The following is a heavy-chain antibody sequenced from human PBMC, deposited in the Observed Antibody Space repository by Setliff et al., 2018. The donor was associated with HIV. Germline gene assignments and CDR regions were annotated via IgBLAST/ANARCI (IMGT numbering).Heavy chain of an antibody. CDR3: ARDDHYYDMGSIYSDWYFDL. J-gene: IGHJ2*01. CDR1: GARFKNYA. Sequence: VKASCKASGARFKNYAINWVRQAPGQGLEWMGGFIPVRGLTNFAQKFQDRLTIIADESTFTVDMELRDLRSEDTAVYYCARDDHYYDMGSIYSDWYFDLWGRGTPVTVSS. CDR2: FIPVRGLT. D-gene: IGHD3-22*01. V-gene: IGHV1-69*10.